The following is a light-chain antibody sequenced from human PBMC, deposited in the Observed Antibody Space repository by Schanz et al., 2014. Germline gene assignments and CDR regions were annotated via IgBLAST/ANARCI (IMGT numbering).Light chain of an antibody. J-gene: IGKJ1*01. V-gene: IGKV3D-20*02. CDR2: GTS. CDR1: QSVHINY. Sequence: EIVLTQSPGTLSLSPGERATLSCRASQSVHINYLAWHQQKPGQAPRLLIYGTSIRATGIPDRFSGSGSGTDFTLTISRLEPEDFAVYYCQQRSNWPTFGQGTKVEI. CDR3: QQRSNWPT.